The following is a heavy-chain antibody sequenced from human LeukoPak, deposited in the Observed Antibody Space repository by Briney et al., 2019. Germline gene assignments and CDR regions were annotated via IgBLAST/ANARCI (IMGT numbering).Heavy chain of an antibody. V-gene: IGHV4-38-2*02. CDR2: IYHSGNT. J-gene: IGHJ4*02. CDR1: GYSISSGYY. D-gene: IGHD3-10*01. CDR3: ARGKEVITMLRGLKPGYYFDY. Sequence: SETLSLTCTVSGYSISSGYYWGWIRQPPGKGLEWIGSIYHSGNTYYNPSLKSRVTISVDTSKNPFSLKLNSVTAADTAVYYCARGKEVITMLRGLKPGYYFDYWGQGTLVTVSS.